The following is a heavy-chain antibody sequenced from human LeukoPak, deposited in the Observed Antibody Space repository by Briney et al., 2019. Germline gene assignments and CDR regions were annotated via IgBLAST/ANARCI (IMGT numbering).Heavy chain of an antibody. D-gene: IGHD2-15*01. CDR2: ISSNGGST. V-gene: IGHV3-64D*06. J-gene: IGHJ4*02. CDR1: GFTFSNYA. CDR3: ARDPASGGFDS. Sequence: GGSLRLSCSASGFTFSNYAMHWVRQAPGKGLEYVSTISSNGGSTYYADSVKGRFTISRDNSKNTLYLQMSSLRAEDTAVYYCARDPASGGFDSWGQGILVTVSS.